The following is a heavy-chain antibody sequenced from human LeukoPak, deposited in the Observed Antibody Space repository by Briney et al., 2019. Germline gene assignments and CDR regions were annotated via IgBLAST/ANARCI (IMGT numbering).Heavy chain of an antibody. CDR2: IIPIFGTA. J-gene: IGHJ4*02. CDR1: GGTFSSYA. D-gene: IGHD6-13*01. Sequence: ASVKVSCKASGGTFSSYAISWVRQAPGQGLEWMGGIIPIFGTANYAQKFQGRVTITADESTSTAYMELSSLRSEDTAVYYCARCVAAAGSCDYWGRGTLVTVSS. CDR3: ARCVAAAGSCDY. V-gene: IGHV1-69*01.